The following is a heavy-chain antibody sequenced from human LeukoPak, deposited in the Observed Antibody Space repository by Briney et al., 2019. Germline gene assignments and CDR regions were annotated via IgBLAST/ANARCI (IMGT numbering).Heavy chain of an antibody. CDR1: GFSFSNYG. CDR3: AKEVDVSGSYSSFYYYFGMDV. Sequence: GGSLRLSCAASGFSFSNYGMHWVRQAPGKGLDWVAVISFDGNNRYYADSVKGQFTISRDNSNNTLYLQMNSLRAEDTAVYYCAKEVDVSGSYSSFYYYFGMDVWGQGTTVTVSS. V-gene: IGHV3-30*18. J-gene: IGHJ6*02. CDR2: ISFDGNNR. D-gene: IGHD3-10*01.